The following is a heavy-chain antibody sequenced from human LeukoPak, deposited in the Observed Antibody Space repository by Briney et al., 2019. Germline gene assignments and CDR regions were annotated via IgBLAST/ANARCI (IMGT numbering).Heavy chain of an antibody. V-gene: IGHV3-30*02. CDR1: GFSFSSYA. J-gene: IGHJ4*02. Sequence: GGSLRLSCAASGFSFSSYAMHWGRQAPGKGLEWVASMRHDGSKKYYADSGQDRFIISRDNSKNTLYLQMNALRTEDTAVYFCAKGTGSGSFLVDYWGQGTLVTVSP. CDR3: AKGTGSGSFLVDY. CDR2: MRHDGSKK. D-gene: IGHD3-10*01.